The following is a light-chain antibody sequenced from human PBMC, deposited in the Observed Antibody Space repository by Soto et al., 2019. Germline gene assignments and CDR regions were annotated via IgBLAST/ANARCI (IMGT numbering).Light chain of an antibody. CDR1: QSIGSW. J-gene: IGKJ1*01. CDR2: GAS. Sequence: DIQMTQSPSTLSASVGDRVTITCRASQSIGSWLAWYQQKPGKAPKLLIYGASSLESGVPSRFSGSGSGTEFTLTISSLQPDDFATYYCQQYYNYWTFGQGTKVEIK. V-gene: IGKV1-5*03. CDR3: QQYYNYWT.